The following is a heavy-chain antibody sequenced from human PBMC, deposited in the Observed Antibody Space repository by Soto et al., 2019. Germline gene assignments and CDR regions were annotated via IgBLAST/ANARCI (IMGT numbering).Heavy chain of an antibody. CDR3: ARGVLVVVPAAGTDYYYYMDV. J-gene: IGHJ6*03. CDR1: GGSFIGYY. CDR2: INHSGST. Sequence: SETLSLTCAVYGGSFIGYYWSWIRQPPGKGLEWIGEINHSGSTNYNPSLKSRVTISVDTSKNQFSLKLSSVTAADTAVYYCARGVLVVVPAAGTDYYYYMDVWGKGTTVTVS. V-gene: IGHV4-34*01. D-gene: IGHD2-2*01.